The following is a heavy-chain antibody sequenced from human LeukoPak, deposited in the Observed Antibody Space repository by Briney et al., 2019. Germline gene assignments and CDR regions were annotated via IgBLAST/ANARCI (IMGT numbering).Heavy chain of an antibody. CDR3: AREWYGYNDY. D-gene: IGHD5-24*01. V-gene: IGHV4-59*01. CDR2: IYYSGST. J-gene: IGHJ4*02. CDR1: GGSISTYY. Sequence: SETLSLTCTVSGGSISTYYWSWIRQPPGKGLEWIGYIYYSGSTSYNPSLKSRITISVDTFKNQFSLKLSSVTAADTAVYYCAREWYGYNDYWGQGTLVTVSS.